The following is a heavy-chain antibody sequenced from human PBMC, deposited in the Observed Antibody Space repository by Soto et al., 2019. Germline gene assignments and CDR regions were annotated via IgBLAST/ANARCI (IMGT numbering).Heavy chain of an antibody. D-gene: IGHD2-21*01. CDR1: GGSFSGYY. CDR3: ARAGKSVIAIRVYYYYYGMDV. V-gene: IGHV4-34*01. Sequence: SETLSLTCAVYGGSFSGYYWSWIRQPPGKGLEWDGEINHSGITNYNPSIKSQVTISVDTSKNQFSLKLSSVTAADTAVYYCARAGKSVIAIRVYYYYYGMDVWGQGTTVTVSS. CDR2: INHSGIT. J-gene: IGHJ6*02.